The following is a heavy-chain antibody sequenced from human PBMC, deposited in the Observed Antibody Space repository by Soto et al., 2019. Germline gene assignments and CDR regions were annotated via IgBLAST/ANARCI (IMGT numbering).Heavy chain of an antibody. J-gene: IGHJ5*02. D-gene: IGHD2-2*01. V-gene: IGHV4-31*03. CDR3: ERGQYAGWFDP. CDR1: GGSISSGGYY. CDR2: IYYSGST. Sequence: SETLSLTCTVSGGSISSGGYYWSWIRQHPGKGLEWIGYIYYSGSTYYNPSLKSRVTISVDTSKNQFSLKLSSVTAADTAVYYCERGQYAGWFDPWGQGTLVTVSS.